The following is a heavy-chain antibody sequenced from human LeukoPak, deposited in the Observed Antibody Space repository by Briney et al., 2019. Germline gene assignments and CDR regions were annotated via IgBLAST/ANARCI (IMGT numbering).Heavy chain of an antibody. Sequence: SETLSLTCTASGYSISSGYYWGWIRQPPGKRLEWIGSIYHSGSTYYNPSLKSRVTISVDTSKNQFSLKLSSVTAADTAVYYCAREYSNSYVDYWGQGTLVTVSS. CDR1: GYSISSGYY. CDR2: IYHSGST. V-gene: IGHV4-38-2*02. D-gene: IGHD4-11*01. J-gene: IGHJ4*01. CDR3: AREYSNSYVDY.